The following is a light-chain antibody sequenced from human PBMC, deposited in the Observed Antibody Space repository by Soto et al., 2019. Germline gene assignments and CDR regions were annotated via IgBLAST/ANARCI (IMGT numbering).Light chain of an antibody. CDR2: EVT. Sequence: QSALTQPASVSGSPGQSITLSCTETSSDVGSYNLVSWYQQHPGKAPKLMIYEVTKRPSGVSNRFSGSKSGNTASLTISGLQAEDEADYYCCSYAGSSTYVFGTGTKVTVL. V-gene: IGLV2-23*02. CDR3: CSYAGSSTYV. CDR1: SSDVGSYNL. J-gene: IGLJ1*01.